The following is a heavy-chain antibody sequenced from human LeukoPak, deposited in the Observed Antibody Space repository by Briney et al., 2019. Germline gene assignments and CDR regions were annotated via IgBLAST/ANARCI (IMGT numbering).Heavy chain of an antibody. D-gene: IGHD2-2*01. CDR3: ARDWSSTSDNWFDP. V-gene: IGHV4-38-2*02. Sequence: PSETLSLTCTVSGYSISSGYYWGWIRRPPGKGREWIGIIYHSGSTYYNPSLKSRVTISVDTSKNQFSLKLSSVTAADTAVYYCARDWSSTSDNWFDPWGQGTLVTVSS. CDR1: GYSISSGYY. CDR2: IYHSGST. J-gene: IGHJ5*02.